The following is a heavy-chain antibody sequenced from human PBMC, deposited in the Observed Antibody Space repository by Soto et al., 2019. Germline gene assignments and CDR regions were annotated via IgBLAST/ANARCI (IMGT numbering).Heavy chain of an antibody. CDR2: IIPIFGTA. V-gene: IGHV1-69*01. Sequence: QVQLVQSVAEVKKPGSSVKVSCKASGGTFSSYAISWVRQAPGQGLEWMGGIIPIFGTANYAQKFQGRVTINADESTSTAYMELSSLRSEDTAVYYCAISDIVATIGEDNWFDPWGQGTLVTVSS. D-gene: IGHD5-12*01. CDR1: GGTFSSYA. CDR3: AISDIVATIGEDNWFDP. J-gene: IGHJ5*02.